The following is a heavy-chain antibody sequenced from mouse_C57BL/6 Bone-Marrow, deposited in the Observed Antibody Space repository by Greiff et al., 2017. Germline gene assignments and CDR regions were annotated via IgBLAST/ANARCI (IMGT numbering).Heavy chain of an antibody. D-gene: IGHD2-3*01. CDR1: GFTFSSYA. Sequence: DVMLVESGGGLVKPGGSLKLSCAASGFTFSSYAMSWVRQTPEKRLEWVATISDGGSYTYYPDNVQGRFTISRDNAKNNLYLQMSHLKSEDTAMYYCARKDDVYGGYYFDYWGQGTTLTVSS. CDR2: ISDGGSYT. J-gene: IGHJ2*01. V-gene: IGHV5-4*03. CDR3: ARKDDVYGGYYFDY.